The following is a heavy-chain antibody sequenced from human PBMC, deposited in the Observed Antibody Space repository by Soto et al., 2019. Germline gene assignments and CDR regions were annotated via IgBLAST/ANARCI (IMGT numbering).Heavy chain of an antibody. J-gene: IGHJ6*03. CDR1: GASITSYY. Sequence: QGQLQESGPGLVRPSETLSLTCTVSGASITSYYWSWIRQSSGKGLEWIGYIHYSGSTNYNPSLESRVTMSIDTSESQFSLRLRSVTAADTAVYYCASLDDYYYLDVWGKGTAVTVSS. CDR2: IHYSGST. CDR3: ASLDDYYYLDV. V-gene: IGHV4-59*12.